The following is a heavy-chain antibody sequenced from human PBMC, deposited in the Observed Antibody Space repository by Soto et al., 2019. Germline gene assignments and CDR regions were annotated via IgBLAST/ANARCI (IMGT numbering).Heavy chain of an antibody. D-gene: IGHD2-21*02. V-gene: IGHV4-4*07. CDR3: AKAGETLGDSFNHDWFDT. J-gene: IGHJ5*02. CDR2: IYTSGST. CDR1: GVSIRSFY. Sequence: SETLSLTCTVSGVSIRSFYWSWIRRPAGKGLEWIGRIYTSGSTNYNPSLQSRVTMSVDTSKNQFSLKLSSVTAAETAVHYCAKAGETLGDSFNHDWFDTCGQATLVALSA.